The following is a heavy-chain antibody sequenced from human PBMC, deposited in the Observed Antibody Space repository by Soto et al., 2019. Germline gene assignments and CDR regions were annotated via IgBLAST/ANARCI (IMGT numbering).Heavy chain of an antibody. V-gene: IGHV1-69*01. J-gene: IGHJ6*02. CDR1: GGTFSSYA. Sequence: QVQLVQSGAEVKKPGSSVKVSCKASGGTFSSYAISWVRQAPGQGLEWMGGIIPIPGTANNAQKFQGRVTITADESTRTAYMELSSLRSEDTAVYYCARSQGSSTSLEIYYYYYYGMDVWGPGTTVTVSS. D-gene: IGHD2-2*01. CDR3: ARSQGSSTSLEIYYYYYYGMDV. CDR2: IIPIPGTA.